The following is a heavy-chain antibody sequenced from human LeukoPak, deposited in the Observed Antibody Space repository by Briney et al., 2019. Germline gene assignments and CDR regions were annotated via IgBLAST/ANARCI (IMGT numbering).Heavy chain of an antibody. CDR3: AIPLGYSGTAPGGRSRSPYYYYYGMDV. Sequence: ASVKVSCKASGYTFTSYYMHWVRQAPGQGLEWMGIINPSGGSTSYAQKFQGRVTMTRDTSTSTVYMELSSLRSEDTAVYYCAIPLGYSGTAPGGRSRSPYYYYYGMDVWGQGTTVTVSS. V-gene: IGHV1-46*01. CDR1: GYTFTSYY. D-gene: IGHD5-12*01. CDR2: INPSGGST. J-gene: IGHJ6*02.